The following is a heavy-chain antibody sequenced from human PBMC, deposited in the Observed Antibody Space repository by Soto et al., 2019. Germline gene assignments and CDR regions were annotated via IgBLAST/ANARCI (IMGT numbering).Heavy chain of an antibody. V-gene: IGHV4-31*03. J-gene: IGHJ3*02. CDR2: IYYSGST. CDR3: AREHRITMKVVADDAFDI. D-gene: IGHD3-22*01. Sequence: PSDTLSLTCTVSGGSLSNGGYYWSWIRQHPGKGLEWIGYIYYSGSTYYNPSLKSRVTISVDTSKNQFSLKLSSVTAADTAVYYCAREHRITMKVVADDAFDILCQGTMVTVSS. CDR1: GGSLSNGGYY.